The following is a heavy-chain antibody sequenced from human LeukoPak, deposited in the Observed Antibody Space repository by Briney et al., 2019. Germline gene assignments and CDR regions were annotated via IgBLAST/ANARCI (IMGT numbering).Heavy chain of an antibody. D-gene: IGHD3-22*01. Sequence: PGGSLRLSCAASGFTFSNAWMSWVRQAPGKGLEWVANIKQDGSEKYYVDSVKGRFTISRDNSKNTLYLQMNSLRAEDTAVYYCAKDLLGDSSGYYPALVPVGGWGQGTLVTVSS. CDR3: AKDLLGDSSGYYPALVPVGG. CDR1: GFTFSNAW. J-gene: IGHJ4*02. V-gene: IGHV3-7*03. CDR2: IKQDGSEK.